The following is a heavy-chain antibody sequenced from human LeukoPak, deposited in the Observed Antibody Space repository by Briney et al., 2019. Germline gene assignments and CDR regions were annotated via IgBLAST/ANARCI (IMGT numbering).Heavy chain of an antibody. CDR3: ARGGRSLRYFDWSPIDY. Sequence: ASVKVSCKASGYTFTSYGISWVRQAPGQGLEWMGWISAYNGNTNYAQKLQGRVTMTTDTSTSTAYMELRSLRSDDTAVYYCARGGRSLRYFDWSPIDYWGQGTLVTVSS. D-gene: IGHD3-9*01. V-gene: IGHV1-18*04. CDR2: ISAYNGNT. CDR1: GYTFTSYG. J-gene: IGHJ4*02.